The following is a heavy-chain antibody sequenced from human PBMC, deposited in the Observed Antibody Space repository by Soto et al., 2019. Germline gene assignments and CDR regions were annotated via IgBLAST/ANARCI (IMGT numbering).Heavy chain of an antibody. J-gene: IGHJ3*01. CDR3: ARDRYSSSLFDF. D-gene: IGHD6-13*01. Sequence: EVQLMESGGGLVQPGGSLTLSCAASGFTFSNYWMSWVLQAPGMGLEWVANIKSDGSDKYYVDSVKGRFTISRDNTKNSLSLQMNSLRAEDTAVYYCARDRYSSSLFDFWGQGTMVTVSS. CDR1: GFTFSNYW. CDR2: IKSDGSDK. V-gene: IGHV3-7*03.